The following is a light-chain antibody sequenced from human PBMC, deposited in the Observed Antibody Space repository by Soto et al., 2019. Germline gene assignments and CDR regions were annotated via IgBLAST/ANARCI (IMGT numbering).Light chain of an antibody. Sequence: QPVLPQSSSAFASLGASVKLTCTLNSGHTKYAVAWHQQKPDQAPRFLMRVRSDGSHTKGDGIPDRFAGSTSGAEHYLTISSLQSEDEADYYCQTWGVGFQVFGGGTKLTVL. V-gene: IGLV4-69*01. CDR3: QTWGVGFQV. CDR1: SGHTKYA. J-gene: IGLJ2*01. CDR2: VRSDGSH.